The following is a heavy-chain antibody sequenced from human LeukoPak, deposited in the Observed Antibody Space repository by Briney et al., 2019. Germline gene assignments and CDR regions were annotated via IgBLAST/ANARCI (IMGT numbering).Heavy chain of an antibody. V-gene: IGHV4-61*01. CDR1: GGSVTTSPWY. J-gene: IGHJ4*02. Sequence: NSSETLSLTCTVSGGSVTTSPWYWSWIRQSPGKGLEWIGYIHYTGTTSYNPSLEGRVTISIDTSENQFSLNLRSVTAADTAVYYCMRSFQGAHWGQGTLVTVST. CDR2: IHYTGTT. CDR3: MRSFQGAH.